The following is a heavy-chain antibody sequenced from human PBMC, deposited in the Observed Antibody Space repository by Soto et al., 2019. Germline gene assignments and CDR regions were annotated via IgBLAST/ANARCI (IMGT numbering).Heavy chain of an antibody. CDR1: GFTFSSHS. CDR2: ISSSSSTI. V-gene: IGHV3-48*01. J-gene: IGHJ5*02. D-gene: IGHD6-13*01. Sequence: GGPLRVSCAASGFTFSSHSMNWVRQATGKGLEWVSYISSSSSTIYYADSVKGRFTISRDNAKNSLYLQMNSLRAEDTAVYYCARHPERIAEIGWFGPWGQGTLVTVSS. CDR3: ARHPERIAEIGWFGP.